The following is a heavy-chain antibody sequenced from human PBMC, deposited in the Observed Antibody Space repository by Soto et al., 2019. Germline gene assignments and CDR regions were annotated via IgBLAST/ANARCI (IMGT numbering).Heavy chain of an antibody. Sequence: PGESLKISCKGSGYSFTSYWIGWVRQMPGKGLEWMGIIYPGDSDTRYSPSFQGQVTISADKSISTAYLQWSSLKASDTAMNYCAGPREAGKYYYGVDVWGKGTTVTVSS. D-gene: IGHD6-19*01. J-gene: IGHJ6*04. CDR1: GYSFTSYW. CDR3: AGPREAGKYYYGVDV. V-gene: IGHV5-51*01. CDR2: IYPGDSDT.